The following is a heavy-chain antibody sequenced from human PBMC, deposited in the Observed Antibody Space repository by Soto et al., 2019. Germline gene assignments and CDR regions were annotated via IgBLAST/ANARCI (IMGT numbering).Heavy chain of an antibody. CDR3: ARDGLAAAGPTYYYYYMDV. J-gene: IGHJ6*03. D-gene: IGHD6-13*01. V-gene: IGHV1-3*01. CDR2: INAGNGNT. Sequence: ASVKVSCKASGYTFTSYAMHWVRQAPGQRLEWMGWINAGNGNTQYSQKFQGRVTITRDTSASTAYMELSSLRSEDTAVYYCARDGLAAAGPTYYYYYMDVWGKGTTVTVSS. CDR1: GYTFTSYA.